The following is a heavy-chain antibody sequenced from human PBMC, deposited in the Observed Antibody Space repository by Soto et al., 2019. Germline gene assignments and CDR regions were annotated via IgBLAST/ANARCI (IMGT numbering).Heavy chain of an antibody. J-gene: IGHJ4*02. CDR3: ARDWVWFGAHPIDY. CDR2: ISYDGSNK. CDR1: GFTFSNYG. V-gene: IGHV3-30*03. D-gene: IGHD3-10*01. Sequence: QVKLVESGGGVVQPGGSLRLSCAASGFTFSNYGMHWVRQAPGKGLEWVAVISYDGSNKYYADSVKGRFTISRDNSKNTLYLQMNSLTTEDTAVYYCARDWVWFGAHPIDYWGQGTLVTVSS.